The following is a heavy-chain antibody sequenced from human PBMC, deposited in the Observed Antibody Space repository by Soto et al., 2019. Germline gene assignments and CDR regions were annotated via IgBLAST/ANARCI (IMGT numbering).Heavy chain of an antibody. V-gene: IGHV4-61*08. CDR2: IYYSGGT. CDR3: TREQSDDNYFDP. D-gene: IGHD6-19*01. CDR1: GAALSSGGYF. J-gene: IGHJ5*02. Sequence: PSETLSPTCTFSGAALSSGGYFYTWVRQPPGKGREWLGYIYYSGGTNYNPSLKSRVTISLDKSKSQFSLRLISVTAADTAVYYCTREQSDDNYFDPWGQGTLVTVSS.